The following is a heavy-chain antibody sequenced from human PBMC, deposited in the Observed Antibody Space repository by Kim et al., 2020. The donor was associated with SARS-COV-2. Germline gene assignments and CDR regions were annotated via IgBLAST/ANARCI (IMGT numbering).Heavy chain of an antibody. V-gene: IGHV3-23*01. CDR3: AKSQAYYYGSGSYDAFDI. D-gene: IGHD3-10*01. Sequence: KGRFTISRDNAKNTLYLQMNSLRAEDTAVYYCAKSQAYYYGSGSYDAFDIWGQGTMVTVSS. J-gene: IGHJ3*02.